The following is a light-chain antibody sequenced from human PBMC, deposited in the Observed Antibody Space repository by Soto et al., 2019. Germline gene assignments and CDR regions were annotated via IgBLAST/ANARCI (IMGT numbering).Light chain of an antibody. V-gene: IGKV3-11*01. CDR3: QQRSDWPPSLT. CDR2: AAS. Sequence: PGERATLSCRASQSVSRSLAWYQKKPGQAPRLLIYAASNRATGIPTRFSGSGSGTDFTLTISSLEPEDFGVYYCQQRSDWPPSLTFGGGTKVEIK. CDR1: QSVSRS. J-gene: IGKJ4*01.